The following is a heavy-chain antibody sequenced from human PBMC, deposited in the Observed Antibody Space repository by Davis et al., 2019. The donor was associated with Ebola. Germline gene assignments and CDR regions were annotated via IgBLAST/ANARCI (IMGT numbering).Heavy chain of an antibody. CDR1: GYSFTSYW. CDR3: VFKTGTTPHDWFDP. D-gene: IGHD1-1*01. CDR2: TYLADSDT. V-gene: IGHV5-51*01. Sequence: GESLKISCTGSGYSFTSYWIARVRQMPGKGSASTRITYLADSDTRYSPSFQGQVPISADKSINTAYLHWSTLQASDTAIYYCVFKTGTTPHDWFDPWGQGTLVTVFS. J-gene: IGHJ5*02.